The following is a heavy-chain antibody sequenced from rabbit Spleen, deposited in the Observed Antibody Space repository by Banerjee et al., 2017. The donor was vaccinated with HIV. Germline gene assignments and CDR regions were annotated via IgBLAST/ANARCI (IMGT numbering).Heavy chain of an antibody. D-gene: IGHD1-1*01. CDR2: IYAGSSGTT. CDR3: ARDLVAVIGWNFNL. CDR1: GFSFSSSYY. Sequence: QSLEESGGGLVQPEGSLTLTCTASGFSFSSSYYMCWVRQAPGKGLEWIACIYAGSSGTTYYASWAKGRFTISKTSSTTVTLQMTSLTAADTATYFCARDLVAVIGWNFNLWGPGTLVTVS. J-gene: IGHJ4*01. V-gene: IGHV1S40*01.